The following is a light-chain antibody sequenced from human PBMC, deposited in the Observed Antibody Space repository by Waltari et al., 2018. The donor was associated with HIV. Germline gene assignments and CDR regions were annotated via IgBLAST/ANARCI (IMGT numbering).Light chain of an antibody. V-gene: IGLV1-51*01. CDR2: DNN. Sequence: HSVLTQPPSVSAAPGQKVTIPCSGRSSTIGNNYVSWYQQFPGTAPKLLIYDNNKRPSGIPDRFSGTKSGTSATLGITGVQTGDEAGYYCGAWDSGLSAWVFGGGTKLTVL. CDR3: GAWDSGLSAWV. CDR1: SSTIGNNY. J-gene: IGLJ3*02.